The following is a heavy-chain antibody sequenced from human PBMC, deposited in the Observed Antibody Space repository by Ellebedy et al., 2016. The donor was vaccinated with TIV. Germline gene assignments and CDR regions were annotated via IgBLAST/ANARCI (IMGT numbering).Heavy chain of an antibody. CDR3: AKYYDSSVSYYFDY. J-gene: IGHJ4*02. V-gene: IGHV3-23*01. CDR1: GFTFSSYV. Sequence: GESLKISCAASGFTFSSYVMSWVRQAPGKGLEWVSVIRGSGGSTYSADSVKGRFTISRDNSKNTLYLQMNSLRAEDTAVYYCAKYYDSSVSYYFDYWGQGTLVTVSS. D-gene: IGHD3-22*01. CDR2: IRGSGGST.